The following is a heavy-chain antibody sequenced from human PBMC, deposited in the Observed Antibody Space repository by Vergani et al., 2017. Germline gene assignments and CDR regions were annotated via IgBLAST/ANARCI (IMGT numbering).Heavy chain of an antibody. CDR3: ARLPYGSGGSCYRGGYYFDY. Sequence: QVQLQESGPGLVKPSETLSLTCTVSGGSISSYYWSWIRQPPGQGLEWIGYIYYSGSTHYNPSLQSRVTISVDTAKNQFSLKLSSVTAADTAVYCCARLPYGSGGSCYRGGYYFDYWGQGTLVTVSS. V-gene: IGHV4-59*08. J-gene: IGHJ4*02. CDR2: IYYSGST. CDR1: GGSISSYY. D-gene: IGHD2-15*01.